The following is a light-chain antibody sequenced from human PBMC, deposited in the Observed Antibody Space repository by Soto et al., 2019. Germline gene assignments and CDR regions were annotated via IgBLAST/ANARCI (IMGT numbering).Light chain of an antibody. J-gene: IGKJ3*01. CDR1: QSIGTS. Sequence: DFQMTQSPSSLSASVGDRVSITCRASQSIGTSLNWYQQKPGKAPKLLIYSASTLQGGGPSRFSGSVSGTDFTLTISSLQPEDFSTYYCQQSYTAPFTFGPGTKVDVK. CDR3: QQSYTAPFT. V-gene: IGKV1-39*01. CDR2: SAS.